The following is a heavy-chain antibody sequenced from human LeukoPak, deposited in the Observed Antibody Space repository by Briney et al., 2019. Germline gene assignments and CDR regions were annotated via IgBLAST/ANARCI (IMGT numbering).Heavy chain of an antibody. Sequence: GESLKISCKGSGYSFTSYWIGWVRQMPGKGLEWMGIIYPGDSDTRYSPSFQGQVTISADKSISTAYLQWSSLKASDTAMYYCARASSSSRRVQGAFDIWGQGTMVTVSS. CDR3: ARASSSSRRVQGAFDI. J-gene: IGHJ3*02. CDR2: IYPGDSDT. V-gene: IGHV5-51*01. CDR1: GYSFTSYW. D-gene: IGHD6-13*01.